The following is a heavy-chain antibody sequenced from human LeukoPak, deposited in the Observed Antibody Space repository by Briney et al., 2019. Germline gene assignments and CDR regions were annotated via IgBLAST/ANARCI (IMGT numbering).Heavy chain of an antibody. CDR1: GFIFSDSA. J-gene: IGHJ4*02. Sequence: GGSLRLSCAASGFIFSDSAMHWVRQASGKGLEWVGHIRSKTNSYATAYAASVKGRFTISRDDSKNTAYLQMNSLKTEDTAMYYCTRHAYCRGGSCYDDYWGQGTQVTVSS. CDR3: TRHAYCRGGSCYDDY. V-gene: IGHV3-73*01. D-gene: IGHD2-15*01. CDR2: IRSKTNSYAT.